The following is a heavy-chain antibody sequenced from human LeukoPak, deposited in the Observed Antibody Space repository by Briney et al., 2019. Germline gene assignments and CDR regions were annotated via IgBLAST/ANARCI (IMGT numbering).Heavy chain of an antibody. D-gene: IGHD3-9*01. CDR3: ARARYFDWLGDFDY. CDR2: ISAYNGNT. Sequence: VASVKVSCKASGYTFTSYGISWVRQAPGQGLEWMGWISAYNGNTNYAQKLQGRVTMTTDTSTSTAYMELRSLRSDDTAVYYCARARYFDWLGDFDYWGQGTLVIVSS. V-gene: IGHV1-18*01. J-gene: IGHJ4*02. CDR1: GYTFTSYG.